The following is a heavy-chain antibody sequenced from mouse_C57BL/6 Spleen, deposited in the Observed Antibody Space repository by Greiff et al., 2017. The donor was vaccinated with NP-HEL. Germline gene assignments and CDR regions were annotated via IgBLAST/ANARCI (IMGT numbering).Heavy chain of an antibody. CDR1: GYTFTSYW. Sequence: QVQLQQPGAELVRPGTSVKLSCKASGYTFTSYWMHWVKQRPGQGLEWIGVIDPSDSYTNYNQKFKGKATLTVDKSSSTAYMQLSSLTSEDSAVYYCASYGNSNAMDYWGQGTSVTVSS. CDR2: IDPSDSYT. CDR3: ASYGNSNAMDY. D-gene: IGHD2-10*02. V-gene: IGHV1-59*01. J-gene: IGHJ4*01.